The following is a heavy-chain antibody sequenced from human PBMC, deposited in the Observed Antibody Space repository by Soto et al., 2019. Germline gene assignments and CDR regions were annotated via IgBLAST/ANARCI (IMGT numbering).Heavy chain of an antibody. Sequence: QVQLVESGGGVVQPGRSLRLSCAASGFTFNTYTIDWVRQVPGKGLECLAVISYDGSKILYADSVKGRITISRDNSKNTLYLQLNSLRPEDTAIYHCARVSGFYFYAMDVWGQGTSVTVSS. D-gene: IGHD3-3*01. J-gene: IGHJ6*02. CDR2: ISYDGSKI. V-gene: IGHV3-30*01. CDR1: GFTFNTYT. CDR3: ARVSGFYFYAMDV.